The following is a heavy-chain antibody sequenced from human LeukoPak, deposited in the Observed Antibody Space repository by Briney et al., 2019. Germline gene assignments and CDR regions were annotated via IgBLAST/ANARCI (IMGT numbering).Heavy chain of an antibody. CDR2: IRGSGGST. J-gene: IGHJ4*02. CDR3: SEEGGVLVVAATFDS. Sequence: GGSLRLSCAASGFTFSSYAMNWVRQAPGKGLEWVSSIRGSGGSTYYADSVKGRFTISRDNSKNTLYLQMNSLRGEDTAVYYCSEEGGVLVVAATFDSWGQGTLVTVSS. CDR1: GFTFSSYA. V-gene: IGHV3-23*01. D-gene: IGHD2-15*01.